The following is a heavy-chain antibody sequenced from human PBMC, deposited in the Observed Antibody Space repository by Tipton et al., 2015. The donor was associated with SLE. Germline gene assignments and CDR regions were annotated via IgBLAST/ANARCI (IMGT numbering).Heavy chain of an antibody. CDR3: ARGGYDSSGYYSYYFDY. CDR2: IDHSRST. D-gene: IGHD3-22*01. V-gene: IGHV4-34*01. CDR1: GGSFSVHY. J-gene: IGHJ4*02. Sequence: TLSLTCAVYGGSFSVHYWSWSWIRQPPGKGLEWIGEIDHSRSTNYNPSLKSRVTISRDNAKNSLYLQMNSLRAEDTALYYCARGGYDSSGYYSYYFDYWGQGTLVTVSS.